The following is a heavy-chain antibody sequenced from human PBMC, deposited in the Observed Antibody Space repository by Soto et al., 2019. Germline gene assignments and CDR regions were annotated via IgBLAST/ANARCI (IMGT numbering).Heavy chain of an antibody. D-gene: IGHD3-3*01. V-gene: IGHV1-24*01. Sequence: ASVKVSCKVSGYTLTELSMHWVRQAPGKGLEWMGGFDPEDGETIYAQKFQGRVTMTEDTSTDTAYMELSSLRSEDTAVYYCATGAFTSYYDFWSGYYLNYWGQGTLVTVS. J-gene: IGHJ4*02. CDR1: GYTLTELS. CDR3: ATGAFTSYYDFWSGYYLNY. CDR2: FDPEDGET.